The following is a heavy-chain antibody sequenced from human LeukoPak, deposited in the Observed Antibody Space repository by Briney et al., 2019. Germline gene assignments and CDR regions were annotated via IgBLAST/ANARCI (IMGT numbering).Heavy chain of an antibody. CDR2: ISGGGGST. J-gene: IGHJ3*01. Sequence: GGSLRLSCASSGFIFSTYAMSWVRQAPGKGPEWVSSISGGGGSTYYADSVKGRFTISRDNSKNTLYVQMNSLKAEDTAIYYCAKPDNNDLYSGLDVFDVWGHGTLVTVSS. CDR3: AKPDNNDLYSGLDVFDV. V-gene: IGHV3-23*01. CDR1: GFIFSTYA. D-gene: IGHD3/OR15-3a*01.